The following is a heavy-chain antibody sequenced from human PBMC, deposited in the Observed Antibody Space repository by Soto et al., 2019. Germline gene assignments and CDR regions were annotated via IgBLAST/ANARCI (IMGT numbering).Heavy chain of an antibody. CDR2: INAGNGNT. Sequence: ASVKVSCKASGYTFTSYAMHWVRQAPGQRLEWMGWINAGNGNTKYSQKFQGRVTITRDTSASTAYMELSSLRSEDTAVYYCARDSQVVGATFGYWGQGTLVTVSS. D-gene: IGHD1-26*01. J-gene: IGHJ4*02. CDR3: ARDSQVVGATFGY. CDR1: GYTFTSYA. V-gene: IGHV1-3*01.